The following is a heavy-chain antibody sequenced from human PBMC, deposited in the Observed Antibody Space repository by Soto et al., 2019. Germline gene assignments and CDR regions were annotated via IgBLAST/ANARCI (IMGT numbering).Heavy chain of an antibody. Sequence: QVQLVQSGAEVKKPGASVKVSCKASGYTFTGYYMHWVRQAPGQGLEWMGWINPNSGGTNYAQKFQGWVTMTRDTSISTAYMELGRLRSDDTAVYYCARETGTMIVGGYWFDPWGQGTLVTVSS. V-gene: IGHV1-2*04. CDR2: INPNSGGT. CDR3: ARETGTMIVGGYWFDP. J-gene: IGHJ5*02. CDR1: GYTFTGYY. D-gene: IGHD3-22*01.